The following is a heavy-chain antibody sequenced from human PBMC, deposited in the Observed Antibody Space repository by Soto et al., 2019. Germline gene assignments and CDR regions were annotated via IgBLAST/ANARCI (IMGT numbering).Heavy chain of an antibody. CDR1: WFTLRNYS. CDR3: ARDSTYNWNPGLDY. Sequence: PGGGPGPSCAASWFTLRNYSKEWVPQAPGKGLEWVSSISSSSSYIYYADSVKGRFTISRDNAKNSLYLQMNSLRAEDTAVYYCARDSTYNWNPGLDYWGQGTLVTVSS. J-gene: IGHJ4*02. CDR2: ISSSSSYI. D-gene: IGHD1-20*01. V-gene: IGHV3-21*01.